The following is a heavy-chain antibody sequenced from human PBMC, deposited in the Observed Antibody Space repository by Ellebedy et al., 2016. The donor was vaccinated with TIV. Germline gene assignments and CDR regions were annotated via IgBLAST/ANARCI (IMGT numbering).Heavy chain of an antibody. J-gene: IGHJ4*02. Sequence: PGGSLRLSCAASGFTFSSYAMGWVRQAPGKGLEVVASCSGRGESTFYAHSVKGRVTISRDNSKNTLYLQINSLRVEDTAVYYCARPPGHDTWIVRNGLDYWGQGTLVTVSS. V-gene: IGHV3-23*01. CDR1: GFTFSSYA. CDR3: ARPPGHDTWIVRNGLDY. CDR2: CSGRGEST. D-gene: IGHD3/OR15-3a*01.